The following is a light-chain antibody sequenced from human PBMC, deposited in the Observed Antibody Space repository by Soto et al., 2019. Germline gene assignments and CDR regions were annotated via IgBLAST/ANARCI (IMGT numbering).Light chain of an antibody. CDR2: GVS. V-gene: IGKV3-15*01. CDR3: QQYDNWLT. J-gene: IGKJ4*01. Sequence: EIVMTQSPGTLSVSPGERATLSCRASQSVSGNLAWYQQIPGQAPRLLIYGVSTRATGIPARFSGSGSGTEFTLTISSLQSEYFAVYYCQQYDNWLTFGGGTKGDIK. CDR1: QSVSGN.